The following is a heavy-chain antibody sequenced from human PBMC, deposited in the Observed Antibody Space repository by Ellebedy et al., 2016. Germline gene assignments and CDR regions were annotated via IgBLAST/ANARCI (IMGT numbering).Heavy chain of an antibody. J-gene: IGHJ4*02. CDR3: RHGHYSGY. Sequence: GGSLRLXXAASGFTFSSSTMHWARQDPGWGLEWVAGISFDGRAEHYADSVKGRFTISRDNSRNMLYLYMNSLRAEDTAKYYCRHGHYSGYWGQGTPVTVSS. V-gene: IGHV3-30*04. CDR2: ISFDGRAE. CDR1: GFTFSSST.